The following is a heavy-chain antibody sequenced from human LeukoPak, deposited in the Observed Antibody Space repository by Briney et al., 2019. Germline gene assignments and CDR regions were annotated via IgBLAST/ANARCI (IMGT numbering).Heavy chain of an antibody. V-gene: IGHV1-69*13. J-gene: IGHJ4*02. CDR1: GGTFSSYA. CDR2: IIPIFGTA. CDR3: ARGKGIAAAGTVPFDY. D-gene: IGHD6-13*01. Sequence: SVKVSCKASGGTFSSYAISWVRQAPGQGLEWMGGIIPIFGTANYAQKFQGGVTITADESTSTAYMELSSLRSEDTAVYYCARGKGIAAAGTVPFDYWGQGTLVTVSS.